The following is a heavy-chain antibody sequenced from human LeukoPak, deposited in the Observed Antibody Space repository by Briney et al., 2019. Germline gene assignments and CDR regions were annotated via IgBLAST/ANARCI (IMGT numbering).Heavy chain of an antibody. D-gene: IGHD5-18*01. CDR1: GFTVSSNY. CDR3: ARDHRGSYSYGSPDY. Sequence: WGSLRLSCAASGFTVSSNYISWVRQAPGKGLECVSSISSSSSYIYYADSVKGRFTISRDNAKNSLYLQMNSLRAEDTAVYYCARDHRGSYSYGSPDYWGQGTLVTVSS. CDR2: ISSSSSYI. J-gene: IGHJ4*02. V-gene: IGHV3-21*01.